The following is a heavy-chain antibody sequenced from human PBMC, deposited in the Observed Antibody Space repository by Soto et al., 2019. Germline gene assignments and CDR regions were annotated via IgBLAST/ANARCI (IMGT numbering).Heavy chain of an antibody. CDR3: ARDRLGYDSSGYYWGPFDY. CDR2: IYYSGST. D-gene: IGHD3-22*01. V-gene: IGHV4-31*03. CDR1: GGSISSGGYY. J-gene: IGHJ4*02. Sequence: QVQLQESGPGLVKPSQTLSLTCTVSGGSISSGGYYWSWIRQHPGKGLEWIGYIYYSGSTYYNPSLKSRVTLSVATSKNQFSLKLSSVTAADTAVYYCARDRLGYDSSGYYWGPFDYWGQGTLVTVSS.